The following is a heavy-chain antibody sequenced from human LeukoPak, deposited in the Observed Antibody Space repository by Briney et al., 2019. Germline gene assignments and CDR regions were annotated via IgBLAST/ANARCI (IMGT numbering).Heavy chain of an antibody. V-gene: IGHV4-59*01. J-gene: IGHJ4*02. Sequence: PSETLSLTCAVYGGSFSGYYWSWIRQPPGKGLEWIGYIYYSGSTNYNPSLKSRVTISVDTSKNQFSLKLSSVTAADTAVYYCARDLYSSGSYYGGFDYWGQGTLVTVSS. CDR3: ARDLYSSGSYYGGFDY. CDR1: GGSFSGYY. D-gene: IGHD3-10*01. CDR2: IYYSGST.